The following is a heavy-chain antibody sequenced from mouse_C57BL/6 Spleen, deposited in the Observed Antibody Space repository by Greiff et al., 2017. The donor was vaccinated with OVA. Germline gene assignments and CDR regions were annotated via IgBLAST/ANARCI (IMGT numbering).Heavy chain of an antibody. J-gene: IGHJ2*01. CDR2: IDPSDSYT. CDR1: GYTFTSYW. D-gene: IGHD2-13*01. V-gene: IGHV1-59*01. Sequence: QVQLQQPGAELVRPGTSVKLSCKASGYTFTSYWMHWVKQRPGQGLEWIGVIDPSDSYTNYNQKFKGKATLTVDTSSSTAYMQLSSLTSEDSAVYYCARRGYGDYDYFDYWGQGTTLTVSS. CDR3: ARRGYGDYDYFDY.